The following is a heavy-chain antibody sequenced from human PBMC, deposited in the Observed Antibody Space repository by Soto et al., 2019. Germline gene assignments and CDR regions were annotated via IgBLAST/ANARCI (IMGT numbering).Heavy chain of an antibody. Sequence: SETLSLTCVVSGGSLSGYFLSWIRQPPGTAVEWIGEIIQRGSINYNPSLKSRDTMSVDTYKNQFSLTLSSGTAAVTATFCCAIGGISHWAYIYYMVVWDREPSVT. CDR2: IIQRGSI. CDR3: AIGGISHWAYIYYMVV. V-gene: IGHV4-34*01. J-gene: IGHJ6*03. CDR1: GGSLSGYF. D-gene: IGHD2-21*01.